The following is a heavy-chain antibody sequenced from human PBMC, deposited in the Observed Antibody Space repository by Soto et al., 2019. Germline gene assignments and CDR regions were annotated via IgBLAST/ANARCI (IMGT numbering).Heavy chain of an antibody. Sequence: TLSLTCTVSGGSISSYYWSWIRQPAGKGLEWIGRIYTSGSTNYNPSLKSRVTMSVDTSKNQFSLKLSSVTAADTAVYYCARDGYYYGSSGYYRSWFDPWGQGTLGIVCS. CDR3: ARDGYYYGSSGYYRSWFDP. CDR2: IYTSGST. J-gene: IGHJ5*02. CDR1: GGSISSYY. V-gene: IGHV4-4*07. D-gene: IGHD3-22*01.